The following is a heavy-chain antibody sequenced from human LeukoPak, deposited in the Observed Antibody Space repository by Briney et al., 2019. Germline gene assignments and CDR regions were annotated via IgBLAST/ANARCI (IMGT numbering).Heavy chain of an antibody. V-gene: IGHV4-38-2*01. J-gene: IGHJ5*02. CDR2: IYHSGST. CDR3: ARGHCSSTSCLNWFDP. D-gene: IGHD2-2*01. CDR1: GYSISSGYY. Sequence: SETLSLTCAVSGYSISSGYYWGWIRQPPGKGLEWIGSIYHSGSTYYNPSLKSRVTISVDTSKNQFFLKLSSVTAADTAVYYCARGHCSSTSCLNWFDPWGQGTLVTVSS.